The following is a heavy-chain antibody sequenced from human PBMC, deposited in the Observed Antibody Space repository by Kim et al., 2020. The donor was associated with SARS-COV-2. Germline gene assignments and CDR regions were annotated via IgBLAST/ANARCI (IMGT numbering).Heavy chain of an antibody. CDR1: GYTFTSYG. Sequence: ASVKVSCKASGYTFTSYGISWVRQAPGQGLEWMGWISAYNGNTNYAQKLQGRVTMTTDTSTSTAYMELRSLRSDDTAVYYCAKGPGLLWFGTGDGMDVWGQGTTVTVSS. CDR2: ISAYNGNT. J-gene: IGHJ6*02. D-gene: IGHD3-10*01. V-gene: IGHV1-18*04. CDR3: AKGPGLLWFGTGDGMDV.